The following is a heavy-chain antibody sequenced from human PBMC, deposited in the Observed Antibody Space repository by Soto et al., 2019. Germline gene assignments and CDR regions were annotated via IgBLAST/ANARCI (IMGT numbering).Heavy chain of an antibody. CDR2: ISSGRPDI. CDR3: AGDHLGIAAGDFDL. Sequence: EDQLVESGGGLVKPGGSLRLSCAASGFSFDTYNMNWVRQAPGKGLEWVSSISSGRPDIFYADSVRGRFTISRDDAKKSLFLQMNSLRADDTAVYYCAGDHLGIAAGDFDLWGQGTLVTVSS. J-gene: IGHJ4*02. V-gene: IGHV3-21*02. CDR1: GFSFDTYN. D-gene: IGHD6-19*01.